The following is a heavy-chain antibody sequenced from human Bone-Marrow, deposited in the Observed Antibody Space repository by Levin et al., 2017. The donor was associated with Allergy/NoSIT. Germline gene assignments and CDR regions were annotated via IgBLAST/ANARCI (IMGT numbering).Heavy chain of an antibody. D-gene: IGHD3-22*01. CDR1: GYTFTSYY. CDR2: INPSGGST. V-gene: IGHV1-46*01. J-gene: IGHJ6*02. CDR3: ARSDSSGYYSSYYYYYGMDV. Sequence: ASVKVSCKASGYTFTSYYMHWVRQAPGQGLEWMGIINPSGGSTSYAQKFQGRVTMTRDTSTSTVYMELSSLRSEDTAVYYCARSDSSGYYSSYYYYYGMDVWGQGTTVTVSS.